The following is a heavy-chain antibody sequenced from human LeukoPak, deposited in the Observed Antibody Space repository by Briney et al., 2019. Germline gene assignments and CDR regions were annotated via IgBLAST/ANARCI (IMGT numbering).Heavy chain of an antibody. CDR1: GFSISSYY. Sequence: AETLSLPCTVSGFSISSYYLSWIRQPAGKGLEWIGCICTSGSTNYNPSLKSRVTLSVDTSKNQFSLKLSSVTAADTALYYYARVHGYYYYMDVWGKGTTVTVS. V-gene: IGHV4-4*07. CDR3: ARVHGYYYYMDV. CDR2: ICTSGST. J-gene: IGHJ6*03.